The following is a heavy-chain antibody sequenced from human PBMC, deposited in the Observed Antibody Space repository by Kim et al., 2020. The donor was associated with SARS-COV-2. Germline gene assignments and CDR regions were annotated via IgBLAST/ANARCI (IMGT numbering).Heavy chain of an antibody. J-gene: IGHJ1*01. V-gene: IGHV1-2*02. CDR1: GYTFTGYY. Sequence: ASVKVSCKASGYTFTGYYMHWVRQAPGQGLEWXGWINXNSGGTNYAQKFQGRVTXXRDTXXSTAXXELXXXRSXDTAVXXCAXXGPGXXGFXXXWG. CDR2: INXNSGGT. CDR3: AXXGPGXXGFXXX.